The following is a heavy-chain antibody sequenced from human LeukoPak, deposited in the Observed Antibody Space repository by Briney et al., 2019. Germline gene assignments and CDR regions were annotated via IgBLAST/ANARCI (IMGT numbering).Heavy chain of an antibody. CDR3: ARDPTFDY. CDR2: ISYDGSNK. Sequence: GRSLRLSCAASGFTFSSYAMHWVRQAPGKGLEWVAVISYDGSNKYYADSVKGRFTTSRDNSKNTLYLQMNSLRAEDTAVYYCARDPTFDYWGQGTLVTVSS. CDR1: GFTFSSYA. V-gene: IGHV3-30*04. J-gene: IGHJ4*02.